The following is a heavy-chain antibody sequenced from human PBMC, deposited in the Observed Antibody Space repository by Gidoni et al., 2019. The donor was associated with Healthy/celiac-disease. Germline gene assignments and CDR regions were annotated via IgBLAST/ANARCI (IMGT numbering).Heavy chain of an antibody. CDR1: GYTFTSYG. Sequence: QVQLVQSGAEVKKPGASVKVSCKASGYTFTSYGISWVRQAPGQGLEWMGWISAYNGNTNYAQKLQGRVTMTTDTSTSTAYMELRSLRSDDTAVYYCARRGSNYYDSSGYSYYYGMDVWGQGTTVTVSS. CDR2: ISAYNGNT. V-gene: IGHV1-18*01. CDR3: ARRGSNYYDSSGYSYYYGMDV. D-gene: IGHD3-22*01. J-gene: IGHJ6*02.